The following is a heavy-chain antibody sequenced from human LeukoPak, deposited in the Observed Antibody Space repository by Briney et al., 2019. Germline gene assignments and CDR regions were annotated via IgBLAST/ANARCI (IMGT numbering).Heavy chain of an antibody. J-gene: IGHJ4*02. CDR2: ISGSGGST. CDR3: AKDRRRYYYGSGSYLGTDY. V-gene: IGHV3-23*01. CDR1: GFTFSSYA. Sequence: GGSLRLSCAASGFTFSSYAMSWVRQAPGKGLEWVSAISGSGGSTYYADSVKGRFTISRDNSKNTLYLQMNSLRAEDTAVYYCAKDRRRYYYGSGSYLGTDYWGQGNLVTVSS. D-gene: IGHD3-10*01.